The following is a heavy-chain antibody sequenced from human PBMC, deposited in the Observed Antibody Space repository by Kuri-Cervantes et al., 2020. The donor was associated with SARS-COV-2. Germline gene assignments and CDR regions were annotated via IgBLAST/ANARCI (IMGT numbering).Heavy chain of an antibody. CDR2: ISDRGTTT. CDR3: AREREVSGEF. J-gene: IGHJ4*02. CDR1: GFSFSDYY. D-gene: IGHD7-27*01. V-gene: IGHV3-11*04. Sequence: GVSLRLSCAVSGFSFSDYYMMWVRQAQGQGLQWVSYISDRGTTTLYADSVKGRFTISRDNAKNTLFLQMSNLRADDTAVYYCAREREVSGEFWGQGTLVTVSS.